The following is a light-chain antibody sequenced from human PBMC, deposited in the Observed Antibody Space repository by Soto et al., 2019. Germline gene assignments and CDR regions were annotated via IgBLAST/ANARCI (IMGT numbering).Light chain of an antibody. CDR3: QQRGNWPRT. J-gene: IGKJ1*01. V-gene: IGKV1-39*01. CDR2: DAS. CDR1: QSISSY. Sequence: DIQMTQSPSSVSASVGDRVTITCGASQSISSYLNWYQQKPGKAPKLLIYDASSLESGVPSRFSGSGSGTEGTLTISSLKSEDGAVYYGQQRGNWPRTFGQGTKVDIK.